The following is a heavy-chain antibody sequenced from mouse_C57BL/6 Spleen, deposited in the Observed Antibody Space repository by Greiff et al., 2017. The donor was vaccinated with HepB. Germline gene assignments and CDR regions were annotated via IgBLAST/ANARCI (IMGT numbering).Heavy chain of an antibody. CDR1: GYTFTSYW. V-gene: IGHV1-55*01. J-gene: IGHJ2*01. CDR3: ARDSWDGDYFDY. D-gene: IGHD4-1*01. CDR2: IYPGSGST. Sequence: VQLQQPGAELVKPGASVKMSCKASGYTFTSYWITWVKQRPGQGLEWIGDIYPGSGSTNYNEKFKSKATLTVDTSSSTAYLQLSSLTSEDSAVYYGARDSWDGDYFDYWGQGTTLTVSS.